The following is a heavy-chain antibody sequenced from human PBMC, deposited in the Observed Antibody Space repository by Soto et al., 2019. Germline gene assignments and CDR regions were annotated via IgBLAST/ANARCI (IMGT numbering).Heavy chain of an antibody. J-gene: IGHJ3*02. Sequence: QVQLQESGPRLVKPSETLTLTCTVSGRSISHFYWSWIRQSPGKGLAWLWYIYDSGRTSYNPSMKSLVTMSMDTSKTQFSLILSSVTAADTAVYFWAASYYAILTGHFAFDIWGHGTMVTVSS. CDR2: IYDSGRT. V-gene: IGHV4-59*01. D-gene: IGHD3-9*01. CDR1: GRSISHFY. CDR3: AASYYAILTGHFAFDI.